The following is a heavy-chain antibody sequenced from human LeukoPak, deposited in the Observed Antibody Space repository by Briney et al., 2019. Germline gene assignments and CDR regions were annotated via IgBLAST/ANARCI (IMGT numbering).Heavy chain of an antibody. CDR2: FDPEDGET. J-gene: IGHJ4*02. Sequence: GASVKVSCKASGYTFTGYYMHWVRQAPGKGLEWMGGFDPEDGETIYAQKFQGRVTMTEDTSTDTAYMELSRLRSDDTAVYYCASTYGSGHLWGQGTLVTVSS. V-gene: IGHV1-24*01. D-gene: IGHD3-10*01. CDR1: GYTFTGYY. CDR3: ASTYGSGHL.